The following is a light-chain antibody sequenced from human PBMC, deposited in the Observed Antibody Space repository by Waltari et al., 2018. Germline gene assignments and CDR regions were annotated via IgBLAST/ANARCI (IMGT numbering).Light chain of an antibody. Sequence: DILLTQSPSSLSASVGDRVTLTCRAGQSIGTSLNWYQQKPGNAPNLLIYAASSLQSGVPSRFSGSGSGIEFTLTISSLQPEDFATYYCQQSYSSLPITFGQGTRLEIK. J-gene: IGKJ5*01. CDR1: QSIGTS. V-gene: IGKV1-39*01. CDR3: QQSYSSLPIT. CDR2: AAS.